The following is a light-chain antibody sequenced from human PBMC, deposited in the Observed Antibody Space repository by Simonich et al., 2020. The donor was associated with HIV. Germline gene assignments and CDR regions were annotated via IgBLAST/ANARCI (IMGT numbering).Light chain of an antibody. Sequence: DIVMTQTPLSLSVTPGQPASISCKSSQSLLHIDGKTYLYWYLQKPGQSPQLLIYEVPSRFSGVPDRFSGSGSGTDFTLKISRVEAEDVGVYYCMQGIHLPGTFGQGTKVEIK. CDR2: EVP. CDR1: QSLLHIDGKTY. CDR3: MQGIHLPGT. V-gene: IGKV2-29*02. J-gene: IGKJ1*01.